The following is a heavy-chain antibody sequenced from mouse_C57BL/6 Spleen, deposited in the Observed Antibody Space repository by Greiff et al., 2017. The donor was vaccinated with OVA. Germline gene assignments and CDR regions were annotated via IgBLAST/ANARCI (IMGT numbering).Heavy chain of an antibody. CDR3: VRHKRELLRRDYAMDY. CDR1: GFSFNTYA. J-gene: IGHJ4*01. V-gene: IGHV10-1*01. CDR2: IRSKSNNYAT. D-gene: IGHD1-1*01. Sequence: EVQLQESGGGLVQPKGSLKLSCAASGFSFNTYAMNWVRQAPGKGLEWVARIRSKSNNYATYYADSVKDRFTISRDDSESMLYLQMNNLKTEDTAMYYCVRHKRELLRRDYAMDYWGQGTSVTVSS.